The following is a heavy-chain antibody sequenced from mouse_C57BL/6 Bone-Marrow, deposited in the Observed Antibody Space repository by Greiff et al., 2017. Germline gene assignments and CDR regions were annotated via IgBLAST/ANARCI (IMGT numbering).Heavy chain of an antibody. D-gene: IGHD2-4*01. V-gene: IGHV1-81*01. CDR2: IYPRSGNT. J-gene: IGHJ3*01. CDR3: ARRYIYYDYDWFAY. CDR1: GYTFTSYG. Sequence: QVQLQQSGAELARPGASVKLSCKASGYTFTSYGISWVKQRTGQGLEWIGEIYPRSGNTYYNEKFKGKATLTADKSSSTVYMELRSLTSEDSAVYFCARRYIYYDYDWFAYWGQGTLVSGSA.